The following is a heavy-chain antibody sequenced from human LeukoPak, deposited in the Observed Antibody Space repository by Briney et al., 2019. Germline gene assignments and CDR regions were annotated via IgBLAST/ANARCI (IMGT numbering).Heavy chain of an antibody. J-gene: IGHJ6*03. CDR2: IYYNGNI. CDR3: ARDRGYYDFYYYYMDV. Sequence: SETLSLTCTVSGGSLSGHYWSWIRLPPGKGLEWIGYIYYNGNIKYNPSLKSRVTISVDTSKNQLSLKVNSVTAADTAVYYCARDRGYYDFYYYYMDVWGKGTTVTVSS. D-gene: IGHD6-25*01. V-gene: IGHV4-59*11. CDR1: GGSLSGHY.